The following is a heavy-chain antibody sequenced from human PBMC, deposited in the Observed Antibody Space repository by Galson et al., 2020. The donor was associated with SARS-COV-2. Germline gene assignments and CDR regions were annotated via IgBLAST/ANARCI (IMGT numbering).Heavy chain of an antibody. J-gene: IGHJ4*02. Sequence: ASETLSLTCTVSGGSISSYYWSWIRQPPGKGLEWIGYIYYSGSTNYNASLKSRVTISVDTSKNQFSLKLSSVTAADTAVYYCARGFDYWGQGTLVTVSS. CDR1: GGSISSYY. CDR3: ARGFDY. V-gene: IGHV4-59*01. CDR2: IYYSGST.